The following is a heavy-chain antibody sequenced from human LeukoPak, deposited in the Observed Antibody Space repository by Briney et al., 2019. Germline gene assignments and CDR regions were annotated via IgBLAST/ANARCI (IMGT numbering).Heavy chain of an antibody. J-gene: IGHJ4*02. CDR1: GGSISSYY. Sequence: SETLSLTCTVSGGSISSYYWSWIRQPPGKGLEWIGYIYYSGSTNYNPSLKSRVTISVDRSKNQFSLKLSSVTAADTAVYYCARAPKDYYDSSGYYLPDYRGQGTLVTVSS. D-gene: IGHD3-22*01. V-gene: IGHV4-59*12. CDR2: IYYSGST. CDR3: ARAPKDYYDSSGYYLPDY.